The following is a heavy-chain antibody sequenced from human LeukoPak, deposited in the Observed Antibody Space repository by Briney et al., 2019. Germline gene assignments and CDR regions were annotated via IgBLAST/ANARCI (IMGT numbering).Heavy chain of an antibody. Sequence: RSSETLSLTCTVAGGSISSYYWSWILQPPGKGLEYIGFIYYSGTTKYNPSLKSRATISVDTSKNQFSLKLTSVTAADTAVYYCARGRYYYDSSGYYYDNWFDPWGQGTLVTVSS. CDR3: ARGRYYYDSSGYYYDNWFDP. CDR2: IYYSGTT. D-gene: IGHD3-22*01. CDR1: GGSISSYY. V-gene: IGHV4-59*01. J-gene: IGHJ5*02.